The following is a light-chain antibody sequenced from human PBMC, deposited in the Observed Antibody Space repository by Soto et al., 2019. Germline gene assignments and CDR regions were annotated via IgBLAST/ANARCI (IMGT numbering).Light chain of an antibody. V-gene: IGLV2-14*01. CDR3: GSYTSTDSLI. J-gene: IGLJ2*01. Sequence: QSALTQPASVSGSPGQSITISCTGSSNDVGGYDFVSWYQQHPGKAPKLLIYEVTNRPSGISDRFSGSRSGNTASLTISGLQPEDEADYYCGSYTSTDSLIFGGGTKLTVL. CDR2: EVT. CDR1: SNDVGGYDF.